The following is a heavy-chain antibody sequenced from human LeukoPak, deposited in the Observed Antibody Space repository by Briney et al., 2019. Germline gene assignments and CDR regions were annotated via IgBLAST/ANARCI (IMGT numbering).Heavy chain of an antibody. CDR2: LYYSGST. D-gene: IGHD3-16*02. Sequence: NTSETLSLTCTVSGGSISSSTYYWGWIRQPPGKGLEWIGSLYYSGSTFYNPSLESRVTISLDTSKNQFSLKLSSVTAADTALYYCARAPVSAVIDTHFDYWGQGTLVTVSS. CDR3: ARAPVSAVIDTHFDY. V-gene: IGHV4-39*07. J-gene: IGHJ4*02. CDR1: GGSISSSTYY.